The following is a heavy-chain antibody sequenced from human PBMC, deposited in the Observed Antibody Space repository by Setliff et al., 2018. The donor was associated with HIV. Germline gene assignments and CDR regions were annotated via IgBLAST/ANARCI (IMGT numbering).Heavy chain of an antibody. CDR1: GGSIRRSSYS. V-gene: IGHV4-39*01. D-gene: IGHD2-21*01. Sequence: SETLSLTCSVSGGSIRRSSYSWGWVRQAPGKGLQCIGILYYGESKYYYPSLQSRVTMSIDSSRNQLSLRLKSVTAADTGLYFCARLWPHLDLWGQGMLVTVSS. CDR2: LYYGESK. J-gene: IGHJ5*02. CDR3: ARLWPHLDL.